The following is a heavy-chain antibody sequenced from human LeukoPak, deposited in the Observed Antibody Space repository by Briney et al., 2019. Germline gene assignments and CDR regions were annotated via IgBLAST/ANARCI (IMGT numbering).Heavy chain of an antibody. V-gene: IGHV3-74*01. D-gene: IGHD2-15*01. CDR3: ASLGYCSGGSCYARRDY. CDR2: IKSDGSST. CDR1: GFTFSSYW. Sequence: GGSLRLSCVASGFTFSSYWMHWVRQAPGKGLVWVSRIKSDGSSTSYADSVKGRFTISRDNAKNTLYLQMNSLRAEDTALYYCASLGYCSGGSCYARRDYWGQGTLVTVSS. J-gene: IGHJ4*02.